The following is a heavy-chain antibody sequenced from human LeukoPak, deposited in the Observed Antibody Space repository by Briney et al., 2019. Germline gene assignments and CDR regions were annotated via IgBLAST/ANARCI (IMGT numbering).Heavy chain of an antibody. Sequence: GGSLRLSCAASGFTVSSNYMSWVRQAPGKGLEWVSVIYSGGSTYYADSVKGRFTISRDNSKNTLYLQMNSLRAEDTAVYYCARGADYDILTGYMDVWGKGTTVTVSS. CDR1: GFTVSSNY. CDR2: IYSGGST. V-gene: IGHV3-53*01. CDR3: ARGADYDILTGYMDV. J-gene: IGHJ6*03. D-gene: IGHD3-9*01.